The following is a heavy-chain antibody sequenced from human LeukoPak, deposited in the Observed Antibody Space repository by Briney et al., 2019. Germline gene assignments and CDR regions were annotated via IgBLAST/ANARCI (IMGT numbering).Heavy chain of an antibody. CDR1: GYTFTSYG. CDR3: ARIARRQYCGGDCYLF. D-gene: IGHD2-21*02. J-gene: IGHJ4*02. CDR2: ISAYNGNT. V-gene: IGHV1-18*01. Sequence: GASVKVSCKASGYTFTSYGISWVRQAPGQGLEWMGWISAYNGNTNYAQKLQGRVTMTTDTSTSTAYMELRSLRSDDTAVYYCARIARRQYCGGDCYLFWGQGTLVTASS.